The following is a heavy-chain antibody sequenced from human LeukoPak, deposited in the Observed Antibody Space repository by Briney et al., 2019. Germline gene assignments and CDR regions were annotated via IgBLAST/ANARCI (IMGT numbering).Heavy chain of an antibody. CDR2: IYHSGST. D-gene: IGHD3-22*01. J-gene: IGHJ3*02. CDR1: GYSISSGHY. Sequence: SETLSLTCAVSGYSISSGHYWGWIRQPPGKGLEWIGSIYHSGSTYYNPSLKSRVTISVDTSKNQFSLKLSSVTAADTAVYYCARQAYYYDSSGYYYGENDAFDIWGQGTMVTVSS. V-gene: IGHV4-38-2*01. CDR3: ARQAYYYDSSGYYYGENDAFDI.